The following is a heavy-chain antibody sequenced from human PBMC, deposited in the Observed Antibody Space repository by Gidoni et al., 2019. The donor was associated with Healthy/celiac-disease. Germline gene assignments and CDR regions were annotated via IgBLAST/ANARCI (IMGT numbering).Heavy chain of an antibody. V-gene: IGHV1-69*06. J-gene: IGHJ4*02. CDR2: IIPIFGTA. D-gene: IGHD5-12*01. Sequence: QVQLVPSGAEVKKPGSSVKVSCKASGGTFSSYAISWVRQAPGQGLEWMGGIIPIFGTANYAQKFQGRVTITADKSTSTAYMELSSLRSEDTAVYYCATGPPEDGGYDHDYWGQGTLVTVSS. CDR1: GGTFSSYA. CDR3: ATGPPEDGGYDHDY.